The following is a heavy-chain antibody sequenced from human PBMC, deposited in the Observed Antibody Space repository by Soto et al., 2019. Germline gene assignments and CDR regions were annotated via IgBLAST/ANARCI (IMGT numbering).Heavy chain of an antibody. D-gene: IGHD2-2*01. CDR3: ARDIVVVPPGHFDL. CDR1: GFTISNYN. CDR2: ISSSSTYI. V-gene: IGHV3-21*01. J-gene: IGHJ4*02. Sequence: DVQLVESGGGLVKPGGSLRLSCTASGFTISNYNMNWVRQSPGKGLEWVSSISSSSTYIQYADSMKGRFTISKDNANNSLFLQMHSLRAEDSAVYYCARDIVVVPPGHFDLWGQGTLVTVSS.